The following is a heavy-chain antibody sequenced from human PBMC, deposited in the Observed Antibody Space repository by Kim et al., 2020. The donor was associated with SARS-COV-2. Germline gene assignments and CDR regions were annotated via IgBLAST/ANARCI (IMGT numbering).Heavy chain of an antibody. CDR2: IYYSGTT. J-gene: IGHJ4*01. D-gene: IGHD2-15*01. CDR1: GGSISSYY. CDR3: ARQFCSGGTCYPYFDY. V-gene: IGHV4-59*08. Sequence: SETLSLTCSVSGGSISSYYWSWIRQPPGMRLEWIGFIYYSGTTNYNPSLKSRVTISVDTSKNQFSLKLSSVTAADTAVYYCARQFCSGGTCYPYFDYWG.